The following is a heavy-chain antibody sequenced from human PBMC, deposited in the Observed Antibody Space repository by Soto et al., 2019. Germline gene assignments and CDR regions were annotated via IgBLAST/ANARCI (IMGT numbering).Heavy chain of an antibody. CDR1: GGSLSGYY. J-gene: IGHJ4*02. CDR2: INHSGST. CDR3: ASRIRTPRNIVVVQPPTH. V-gene: IGHV4-34*01. Sequence: ASETLCVTCAVYGGSLSGYYWSWCRQPPGKGLEWIGEINHSGSTNYNPSLKSRVTISVDTSKNQFSLKLSSVTAADTAVYYCASRIRTPRNIVVVQPPTHRGQRTLVIVSS. D-gene: IGHD2-2*01.